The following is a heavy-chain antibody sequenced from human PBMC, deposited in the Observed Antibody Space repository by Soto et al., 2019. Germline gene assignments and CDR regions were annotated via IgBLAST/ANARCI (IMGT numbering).Heavy chain of an antibody. CDR1: GYTFTSYY. Sequence: ASVKVSCKASGYTFTSYYMHWVRQAPGQGLEWMGIINPSGGSTSYAQKFQGRVTMTRDTSTSTVYMELSSLRSEDTAVYYCARDGDNYGSGSSYPYFDYWGQGTLVTAPQ. J-gene: IGHJ4*02. V-gene: IGHV1-46*03. D-gene: IGHD3-10*01. CDR2: INPSGGST. CDR3: ARDGDNYGSGSSYPYFDY.